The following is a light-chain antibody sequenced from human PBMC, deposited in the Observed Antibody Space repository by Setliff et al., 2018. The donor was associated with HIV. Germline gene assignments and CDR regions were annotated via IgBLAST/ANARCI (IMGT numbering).Light chain of an antibody. V-gene: IGLV2-23*01. CDR1: SGDVGRYNL. CDR2: QAS. J-gene: IGLJ1*01. Sequence: QSVLTQPASMSGSPGQSITISCTGTSGDVGRYNLVSWYQQQPGKPPKLMIYQASKRPSGVSNRFPGSKSGNTASLTISGLQAEDEADYYCCSNTGSNTYVFGTGTKV. CDR3: CSNTGSNTYV.